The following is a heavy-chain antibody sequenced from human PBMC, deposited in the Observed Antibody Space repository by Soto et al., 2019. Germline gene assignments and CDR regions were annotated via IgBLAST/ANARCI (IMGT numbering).Heavy chain of an antibody. D-gene: IGHD6-13*01. CDR3: ARGLPSSSWYLDAFDI. Sequence: SETLSLTCTVSGGSVSSGSYYWSWIRQPPGKGLEWIGYIYYSGSTNYNPSLKSRVTISVDTSKNQFSLKLSSVTAADTAVYYCARGLPSSSWYLDAFDIWGQGTMVTVSS. V-gene: IGHV4-61*01. CDR1: GGSVSSGSYY. J-gene: IGHJ3*02. CDR2: IYYSGST.